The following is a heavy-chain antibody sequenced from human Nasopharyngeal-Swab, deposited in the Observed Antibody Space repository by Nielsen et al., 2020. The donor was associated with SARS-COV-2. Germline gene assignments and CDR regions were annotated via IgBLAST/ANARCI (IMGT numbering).Heavy chain of an antibody. CDR3: ARDPSTITMVRGVIPHGAFDI. Sequence: SETLSLTCAVSRGSISSSNWWSWVRQPPGKGLEWIGEIYHSGSTNYNPSLKSRVTISVDTSKNQFSLKLSSVTAADTAVYYCARDPSTITMVRGVIPHGAFDIWGQGTMVTVSS. CDR2: IYHSGST. V-gene: IGHV4-4*02. J-gene: IGHJ3*02. D-gene: IGHD3-10*01. CDR1: RGSISSSNW.